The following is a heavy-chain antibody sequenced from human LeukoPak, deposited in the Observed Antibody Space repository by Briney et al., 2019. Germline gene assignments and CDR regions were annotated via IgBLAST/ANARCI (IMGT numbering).Heavy chain of an antibody. D-gene: IGHD6-19*01. CDR3: ARLGIAVAGTYYFDY. V-gene: IGHV4-39*07. Sequence: PSETLSLTCSVSGGSISSGSYYWGWIRQPPGKGLEWIGSIYYTGSTYYSPSLKSRVTISVDTSKNQFSLKLSFVTAADTAVYYCARLGIAVAGTYYFDYWGQGTLVTVSS. CDR1: GGSISSGSYY. J-gene: IGHJ4*02. CDR2: IYYTGST.